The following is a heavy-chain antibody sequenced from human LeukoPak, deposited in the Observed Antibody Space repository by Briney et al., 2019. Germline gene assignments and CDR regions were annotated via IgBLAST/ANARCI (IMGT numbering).Heavy chain of an antibody. CDR2: ISGSGGST. CDR3: AKDSAPGIFVYPLGYGMDV. D-gene: IGHD2-15*01. CDR1: GFTFSSYA. Sequence: GGSLRLSCAASGFTFSSYAMSWVRQAPGQGLEWVSAISGSGGSTYYADSVKGRFTISRDNSKNTLYLQMNSLRAEDTAVYYCAKDSAPGIFVYPLGYGMDVWGQGTTVTVSS. V-gene: IGHV3-23*01. J-gene: IGHJ6*02.